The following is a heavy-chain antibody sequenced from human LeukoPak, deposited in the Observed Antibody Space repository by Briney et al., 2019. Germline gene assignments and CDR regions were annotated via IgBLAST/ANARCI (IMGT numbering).Heavy chain of an antibody. CDR3: ARGKYQLPEFDY. D-gene: IGHD2-2*01. V-gene: IGHV4-31*03. CDR2: TYYSGST. CDR1: GGSISSGGYY. J-gene: IGHJ4*02. Sequence: PSQTLSLTCTVSGGSISSGGYYWSWIRQHPGKGLEWIGYTYYSGSTYYNPSLKSRVTISVDTSKNQFSLKLSSVTAADTAVYYCARGKYQLPEFDYWGQGTLVTVSS.